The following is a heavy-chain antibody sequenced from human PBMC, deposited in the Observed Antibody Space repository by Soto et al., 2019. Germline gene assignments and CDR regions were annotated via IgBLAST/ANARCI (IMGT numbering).Heavy chain of an antibody. J-gene: IGHJ3*02. CDR2: ISGSGGST. D-gene: IGHD2-15*01. CDR1: GFTFSSYA. CDR3: AKDRSVVVVAATIDAFDI. V-gene: IGHV3-23*01. Sequence: PGGSLRLSCAASGFTFSSYAMSWARQAPGKGLEWVSAISGSGGSTYYADSVKGRFTISRDNSKNTLYLQMNSLRAEDTAVYYCAKDRSVVVVAATIDAFDIWGQGTMVTVSS.